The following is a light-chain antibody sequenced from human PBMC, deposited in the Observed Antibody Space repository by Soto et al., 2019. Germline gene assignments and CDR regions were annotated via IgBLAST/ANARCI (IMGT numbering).Light chain of an antibody. J-gene: IGLJ1*01. CDR2: EVS. CDR3: SSFRSGSTL. CDR1: SSDDGGYNY. V-gene: IGLV2-14*01. Sequence: QSALTQPASGQSITISCTGTSSDDGGYNYVSWYQQHPGKAPKLMIYEVSNRPSGVSNRFSGSKSGNTASLTISGLQAEDEADYYCSSFRSGSTLFGTGTKVTVL.